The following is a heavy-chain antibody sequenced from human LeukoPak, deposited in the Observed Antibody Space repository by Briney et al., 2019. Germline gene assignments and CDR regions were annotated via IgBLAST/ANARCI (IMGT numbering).Heavy chain of an antibody. D-gene: IGHD2-21*02. CDR2: IRSKANSYVT. CDR1: GFTFSGSA. J-gene: IGHJ6*02. CDR3: TRPGPERAYCGGDCFRLLYGMDV. Sequence: GGSLRLSCAASGFTFSGSAMHWVRQASGKGLEWVGRIRSKANSYVTAYAASVKGRFTISRDDSKNTAYLQMNSLKTEDTAVYYCTRPGPERAYCGGDCFRLLYGMDVWGQGTTVTVSS. V-gene: IGHV3-73*01.